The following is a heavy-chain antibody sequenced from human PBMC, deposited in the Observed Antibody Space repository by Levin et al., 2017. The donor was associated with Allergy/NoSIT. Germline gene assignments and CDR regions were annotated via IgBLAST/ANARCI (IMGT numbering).Heavy chain of an antibody. V-gene: IGHV3-15*01. Sequence: GESLKISCAASGFTFSNAWMSWVRQAPGKGLEWVGRIKSKTDGGTTDYAAPVKGRFTISRDDSKNTLYLQMNSLKTEDTAVYYCTTDHELLWFGEEIYWGQGTLVTVSS. J-gene: IGHJ4*02. CDR3: TTDHELLWFGEEIY. CDR2: IKSKTDGGTT. D-gene: IGHD3-10*01. CDR1: GFTFSNAW.